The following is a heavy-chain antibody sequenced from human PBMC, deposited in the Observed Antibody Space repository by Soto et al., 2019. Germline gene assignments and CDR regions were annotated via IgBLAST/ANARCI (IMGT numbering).Heavy chain of an antibody. V-gene: IGHV4-59*02. J-gene: IGHJ5*02. Sequence: QVQLQESGPGLVKPSETLSLTCTVSGASVSAGYWSWIRQPPGKGLEWIGFMYFGGSFNYNPALTSGVSISVETSKNQFSMKVTSVTAADRAVYYCAKSYYDTTGFAVDPWGQGTLVTVSS. CDR1: GASVSAGY. CDR2: MYFGGSF. CDR3: AKSYYDTTGFAVDP. D-gene: IGHD3-22*01.